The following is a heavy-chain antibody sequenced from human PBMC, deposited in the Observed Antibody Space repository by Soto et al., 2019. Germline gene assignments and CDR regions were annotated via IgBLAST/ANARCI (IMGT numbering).Heavy chain of an antibody. D-gene: IGHD7-27*01. V-gene: IGHV1-46*01. Sequence: QVQLVQSGAEVENPGASVKLSCKASGYTFTSFYIHWVRQAPGQGLEWMAIINPNGGSTNYAPILQGSVTLTRDTSTNTVYIELSSLGSEDTAVYYCARGLTSGDYWGQGTLVTVSS. CDR2: INPNGGST. CDR1: GYTFTSFY. J-gene: IGHJ4*02. CDR3: ARGLTSGDY.